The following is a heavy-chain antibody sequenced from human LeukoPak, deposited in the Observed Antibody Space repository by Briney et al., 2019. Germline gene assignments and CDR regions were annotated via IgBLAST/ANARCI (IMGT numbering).Heavy chain of an antibody. J-gene: IGHJ4*02. CDR1: GGSISSSSYY. D-gene: IGHD3-10*01. Sequence: SETLSLTCTVSGGSISSSSYYWGWIRQPPGKGLEWIGSIFNDGSTYYNPSLNSRVTISVDTSKNQFSLRLNSVTAADTAVYYCARRRVRGLFDYWGQGTLVTVSS. CDR2: IFNDGST. CDR3: ARRRVRGLFDY. V-gene: IGHV4-39*01.